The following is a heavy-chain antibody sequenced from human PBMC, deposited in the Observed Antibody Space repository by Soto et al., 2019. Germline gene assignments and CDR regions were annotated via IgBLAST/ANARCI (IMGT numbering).Heavy chain of an antibody. CDR3: AKGSGGYRPYYFDF. Sequence: GGSLRLSCAASGFTFDDYAMHWVRQAPGKGLEWVSGVNWNSGRIGYADSVKGRFTISRDNSKNILYLEMNSLTVDDTAVYYCAKGSGGYRPYYFDFWGQGTPVTSPQ. V-gene: IGHV3-9*01. CDR2: VNWNSGRI. CDR1: GFTFDDYA. D-gene: IGHD3-22*01. J-gene: IGHJ4*02.